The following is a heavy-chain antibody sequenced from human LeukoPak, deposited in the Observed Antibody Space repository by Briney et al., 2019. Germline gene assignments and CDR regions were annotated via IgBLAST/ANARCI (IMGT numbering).Heavy chain of an antibody. J-gene: IGHJ4*02. CDR1: GGTFSSYA. Sequence: RASVKVSCKASGGTFSSYAISWVRQAPGQGLGWMGGIIPIFGTANYAQKFQGRVTITADKSTSTAYMELSSLRSEDTAVYYCAKTPDILTGYSFDYWGQGTLVTVSS. CDR3: AKTPDILTGYSFDY. CDR2: IIPIFGTA. V-gene: IGHV1-69*06. D-gene: IGHD3-9*01.